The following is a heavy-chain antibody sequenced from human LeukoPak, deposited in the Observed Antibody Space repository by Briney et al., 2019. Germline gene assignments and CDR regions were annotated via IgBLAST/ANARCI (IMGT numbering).Heavy chain of an antibody. J-gene: IGHJ6*02. CDR2: IFSGGST. V-gene: IGHV3-53*01. D-gene: IGHD2-15*01. CDR3: ARENDMGYCSGGRCYKGYNAMDV. Sequence: GGSLRLSCAASGFTFSNAWMSWVRQAPGKGLEWVSVIFSGGSTYYADSVKGRFTISRDNSKNTLYLQMNSLRAEDTAVYYCARENDMGYCSGGRCYKGYNAMDVWGQGTTVTVSS. CDR1: GFTFSNAW.